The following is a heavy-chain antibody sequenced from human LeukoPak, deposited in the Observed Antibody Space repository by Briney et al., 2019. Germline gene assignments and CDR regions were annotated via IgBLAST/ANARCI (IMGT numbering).Heavy chain of an antibody. CDR1: GFTFDDYA. D-gene: IGHD5-24*01. CDR3: AKDMEMATGPHFDY. CDR2: ISWNSGSI. J-gene: IGHJ4*02. Sequence: PGRSLRLSCAASGFTFDDYAMHWVRQAPGKGLEWVSGISWNSGSIGYADSVKGRFTISRDDAKNSLYLQMNSLRAEDTALYYCAKDMEMATGPHFDYWGQGTLVTVSS. V-gene: IGHV3-9*01.